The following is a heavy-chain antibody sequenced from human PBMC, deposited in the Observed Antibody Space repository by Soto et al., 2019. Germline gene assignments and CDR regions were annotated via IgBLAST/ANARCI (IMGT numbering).Heavy chain of an antibody. V-gene: IGHV1-18*01. CDR2: ISTYNGNT. J-gene: IGHJ5*02. CDR1: CDSFSNSG. Sequence: AWVKVSCTASCDSFSNSGFSWMRHAPGQGLEWMGWISTYNGNTNYAQKFQGRLSMARDTATTTAFMELTTLRSDDTAVSYCDRDEYNNGRNWLNPWGQGTLVTVST. CDR3: DRDEYNNGRNWLNP. D-gene: IGHD2-8*01.